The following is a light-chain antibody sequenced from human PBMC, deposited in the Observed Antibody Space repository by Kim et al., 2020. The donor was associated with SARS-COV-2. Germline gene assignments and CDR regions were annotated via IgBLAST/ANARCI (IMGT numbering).Light chain of an antibody. J-gene: IGKJ4*01. CDR3: QQHDSYPLT. CDR1: QGIRSW. V-gene: IGKV1-17*03. CDR2: TAS. Sequence: DIQMTQSPSALSASVGDRVTITCRASQGIRSWLAWYQQKPGQVPKRLTYTASSLESGVPSRFSGSGSGTEFTLTISSLQPEDFATYYRQQHDSYPLTFGGGTKVDIK.